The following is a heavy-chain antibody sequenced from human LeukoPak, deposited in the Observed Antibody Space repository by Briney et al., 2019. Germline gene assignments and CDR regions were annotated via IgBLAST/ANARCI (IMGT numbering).Heavy chain of an antibody. Sequence: GGSLRLSCVASGFSFSTHNMNWVRQAPGQGLEWVSSIGRDSSYVYYADSLKGRFTISRDDAKNSLYLQMNNLRAEDTAVYYCASHFAHWGPHLFGYWGQGTLVTVSS. CDR1: GFSFSTHN. V-gene: IGHV3-21*01. CDR3: ASHFAHWGPHLFGY. D-gene: IGHD7-27*01. CDR2: IGRDSSYV. J-gene: IGHJ4*02.